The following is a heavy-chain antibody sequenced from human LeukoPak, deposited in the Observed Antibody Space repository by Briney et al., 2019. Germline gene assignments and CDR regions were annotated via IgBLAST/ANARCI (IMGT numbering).Heavy chain of an antibody. CDR1: GYTFTNYG. CDR2: ISPYNGNT. CDR3: AREGYYGPGSMDV. V-gene: IGHV1-18*01. D-gene: IGHD3-10*01. Sequence: GASVKVSCKPSGYTFTNYGVTWVRQAPGQGLEWMGWISPYNGNTNYAQKLQGRVTMTTDTSTSTAYMELRSLRSDDTAVYYCAREGYYGPGSMDVWGQGTTVTVSS. J-gene: IGHJ6*02.